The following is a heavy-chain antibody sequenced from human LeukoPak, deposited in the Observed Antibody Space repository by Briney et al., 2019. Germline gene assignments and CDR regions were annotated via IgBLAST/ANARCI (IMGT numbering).Heavy chain of an antibody. CDR3: APLEDYDSSGYGY. J-gene: IGHJ4*02. CDR2: IYYSGST. Sequence: PSETLSLTCPVSGGSISSSSYYWGWIRQPPGKGLEWIGSIYYSGSTYYNPSLKSRVTISVDTSKNQFSLKLSSVTAADTAVYYCAPLEDYDSSGYGYWGQGTLVTVSS. V-gene: IGHV4-39*01. D-gene: IGHD3-22*01. CDR1: GGSISSSSYY.